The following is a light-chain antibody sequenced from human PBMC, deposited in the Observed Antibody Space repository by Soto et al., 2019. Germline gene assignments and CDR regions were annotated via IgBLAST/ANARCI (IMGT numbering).Light chain of an antibody. V-gene: IGKV3-20*01. J-gene: IGKJ4*01. CDR2: RAS. Sequence: EILLTQSPGTLSLSPGERATLSCRASQSVSSNYLAWYKQKPGQTPKVISYRASTRATGIPDRFSGSGSGTEFTLTISRLEAEDFAVYYCQQYGSSPLTFGGGTKVDIK. CDR1: QSVSSNY. CDR3: QQYGSSPLT.